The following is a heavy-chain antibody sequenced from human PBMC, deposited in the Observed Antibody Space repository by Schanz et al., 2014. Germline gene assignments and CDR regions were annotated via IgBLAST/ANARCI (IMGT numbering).Heavy chain of an antibody. CDR1: GFTFSSYS. J-gene: IGHJ3*02. CDR2: VSRSTPDI. V-gene: IGHV3-48*01. D-gene: IGHD2-21*01. CDR3: ARDGYSVVVISPTESFDI. Sequence: VQVVDSGGALVQPGRSLRLSCAASGFTFSSYSMNWVRQAPGKGLEWVSYVSRSTPDIYYADSVKGRFTMSRDNAKNSVFLQMNSLRAEDTAVYYCARDGYSVVVISPTESFDIWGQGTMVTVSP.